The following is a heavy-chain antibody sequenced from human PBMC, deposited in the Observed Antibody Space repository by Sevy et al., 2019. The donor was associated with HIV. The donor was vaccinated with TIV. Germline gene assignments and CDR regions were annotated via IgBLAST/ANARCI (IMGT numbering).Heavy chain of an antibody. CDR3: ARDSAGAGFDY. J-gene: IGHJ4*02. V-gene: IGHV3-48*03. Sequence: GGSLRLSCAASGFTFSSYEMNWVRQAPGKGLEWVSYISSSGSTIYYADSVKGRFTISRDNAKNSLYLQMNSLRAEDTAVYYCARDSAGAGFDYWGPGTLVTVSS. CDR2: ISSSGSTI. D-gene: IGHD1-26*01. CDR1: GFTFSSYE.